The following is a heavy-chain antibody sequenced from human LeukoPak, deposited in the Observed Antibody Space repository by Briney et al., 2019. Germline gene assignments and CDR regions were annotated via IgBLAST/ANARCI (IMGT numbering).Heavy chain of an antibody. CDR1: GFTFTNCA. D-gene: IGHD1-20*01. V-gene: IGHV3-23*01. J-gene: IGHJ4*02. CDR2: ISASGGST. Sequence: GGSLRLSCAASGFTFTNCAMSWVRQAPGKGLEWVSAISASGGSTYYADSVKGRFSISRDNSKNTVYLQMNSLRVEDTAVYYCAKPKDNSLYCFDYWGQGTLVTVSS. CDR3: AKPKDNSLYCFDY.